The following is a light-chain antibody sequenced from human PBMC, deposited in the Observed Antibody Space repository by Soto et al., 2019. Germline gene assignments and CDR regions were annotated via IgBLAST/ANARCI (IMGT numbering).Light chain of an antibody. CDR2: LGS. Sequence: EIVMTQSPLTLPVTPGEPASISCRSSQSLLHSNGYNYLDWYLQKPGQSPQLLIYLGSNRASGVPDRFSGSGSGTDFTLKISRVEAEDVGVYYCMQALQTRTFGQGTKVDI. V-gene: IGKV2-28*01. J-gene: IGKJ1*01. CDR1: QSLLHSNGYNY. CDR3: MQALQTRT.